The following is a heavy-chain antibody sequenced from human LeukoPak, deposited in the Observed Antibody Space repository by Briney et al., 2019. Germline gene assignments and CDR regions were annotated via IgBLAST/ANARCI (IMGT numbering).Heavy chain of an antibody. CDR1: GFTFSSYA. CDR2: ISGSGGST. D-gene: IGHD3-22*01. Sequence: GGSLRLSCAASGFTFSSYAMSWVRQAQGKGLEWVSAISGSGGSTYYADSVKGRFTISRDNSKNTLYLQMNSLRAEDTAVYYCAKVRNYDSSGYYYVNSYYFDYWGQGTLVTVSS. J-gene: IGHJ4*02. V-gene: IGHV3-23*01. CDR3: AKVRNYDSSGYYYVNSYYFDY.